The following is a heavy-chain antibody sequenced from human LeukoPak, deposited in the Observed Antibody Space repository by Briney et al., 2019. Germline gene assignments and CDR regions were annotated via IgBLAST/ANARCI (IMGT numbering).Heavy chain of an antibody. CDR3: ARDWYYDSSGYCFDY. CDR2: INPSGGST. CDR1: GYTFTSYG. J-gene: IGHJ4*02. D-gene: IGHD3-22*01. Sequence: ASVKVSCKASGYTFTSYGISWVRQAPGQGLEWMGIINPSGGSTSYAQKFQGRVTMTRDTSTSTVYMELSSLRSEDTAVYYCARDWYYDSSGYCFDYWGQGTLVTVSS. V-gene: IGHV1-46*01.